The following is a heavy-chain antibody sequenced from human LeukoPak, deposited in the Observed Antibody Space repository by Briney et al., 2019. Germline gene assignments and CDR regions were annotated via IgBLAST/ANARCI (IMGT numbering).Heavy chain of an antibody. Sequence: SETLSLTCTVSGGPISGYYWNWIRQPPGKGLEWIGYIYSSGSTIYNPSLKSRVAISVDTSKNQFSLKLSSVTAADTAVYYCASCDDYGGNPPICDYWGQGTLVTVSS. V-gene: IGHV4-59*12. CDR1: GGPISGYY. J-gene: IGHJ4*02. D-gene: IGHD4-23*01. CDR2: IYSSGST. CDR3: ASCDDYGGNPPICDY.